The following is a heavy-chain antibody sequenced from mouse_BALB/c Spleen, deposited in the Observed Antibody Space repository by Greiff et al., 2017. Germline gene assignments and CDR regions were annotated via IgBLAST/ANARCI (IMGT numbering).Heavy chain of an antibody. D-gene: IGHD3-3*01. Sequence: EVQRVESGPELVKPGASVKMSCKASGYTFTSYVMHWVKQKPGQGLEWIGYINPYNDGTKYNEKFKGKATLTSDKSSSTAYMELSSLTSEDSAVYYCAREGARTGDYWGQGTTLTVSS. CDR3: AREGARTGDY. V-gene: IGHV1-14*01. CDR1: GYTFTSYV. J-gene: IGHJ2*01. CDR2: INPYNDGT.